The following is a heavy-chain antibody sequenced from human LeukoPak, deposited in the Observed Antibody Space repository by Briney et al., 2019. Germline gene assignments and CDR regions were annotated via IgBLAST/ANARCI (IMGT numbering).Heavy chain of an antibody. CDR3: ARDSPFAYCGGDCAEYFDY. J-gene: IGHJ4*02. Sequence: ASVKVSCKASVYTFTGYYMHCVRQAPGQGLEWMGWINPNSGGTNYAQKFQGRVTMNRDTSISIAYMELSRLRSDDTAVYYCARDSPFAYCGGDCAEYFDYWGQGTLVTVSS. D-gene: IGHD2-21*01. CDR2: INPNSGGT. V-gene: IGHV1-2*02. CDR1: VYTFTGYY.